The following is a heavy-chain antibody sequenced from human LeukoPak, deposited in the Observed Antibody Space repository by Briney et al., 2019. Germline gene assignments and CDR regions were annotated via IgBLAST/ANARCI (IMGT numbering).Heavy chain of an antibody. CDR1: GGSISSSSYY. CDR2: INHSGST. J-gene: IGHJ4*02. D-gene: IGHD5-18*01. Sequence: SETLSLTCSVSGGSISSSSYYWSWIRQPPGKGLEWIGEINHSGSTNYNPSLKSRVTISVDTSKNQFSLKLSSVTAADTAVYYCARAPHVDTAMVATYFDYWGQGTLVTVSS. CDR3: ARAPHVDTAMVATYFDY. V-gene: IGHV4-39*07.